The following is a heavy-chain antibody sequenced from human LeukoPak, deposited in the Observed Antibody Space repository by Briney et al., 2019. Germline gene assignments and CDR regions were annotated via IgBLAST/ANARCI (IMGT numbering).Heavy chain of an antibody. Sequence: SETLSLTCTVSGGSISSSSHYWGWIRQPPGKGLEWIGSIYYSGSTYYNPSLKSRVTISVDTSKNQFSLKLSSVTAADTAVYHCARRRAEYDSSAYYYVWFDPWGQGTLVTVSS. D-gene: IGHD3-22*01. J-gene: IGHJ5*02. CDR1: GGSISSSSHY. CDR2: IYYSGST. CDR3: ARRRAEYDSSAYYYVWFDP. V-gene: IGHV4-39*01.